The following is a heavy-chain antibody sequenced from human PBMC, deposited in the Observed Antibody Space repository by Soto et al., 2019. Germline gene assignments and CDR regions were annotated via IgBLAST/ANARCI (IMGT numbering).Heavy chain of an antibody. Sequence: SETLSLTCAVYGGPFSGYYWSWIRQPPGKGLEWIGEINHSGSTNYNPSLKSRVTISVDTSKNQFSLKLSSVTAADTAVYYCARGFSSNKYYDFWSGYYTGAFDIWGQGTMVTVSS. J-gene: IGHJ3*02. V-gene: IGHV4-34*01. CDR2: INHSGST. D-gene: IGHD3-3*01. CDR1: GGPFSGYY. CDR3: ARGFSSNKYYDFWSGYYTGAFDI.